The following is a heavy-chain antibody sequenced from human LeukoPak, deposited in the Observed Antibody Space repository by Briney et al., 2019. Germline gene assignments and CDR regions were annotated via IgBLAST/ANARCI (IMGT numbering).Heavy chain of an antibody. CDR3: AKARLYYDFWSGYTN. CDR1: GFTFSSYA. J-gene: IGHJ4*02. CDR2: ISGSGGST. D-gene: IGHD3-3*01. Sequence: GGSLRLSCAASGFTFSSYAMSWVRQAPGKGLEWVSAISGSGGSTYYADSVKGRFTISRDNSKYTLYLQMNSLRAEDTAVYYCAKARLYYDFWSGYTNWGQGTLVTVSS. V-gene: IGHV3-23*01.